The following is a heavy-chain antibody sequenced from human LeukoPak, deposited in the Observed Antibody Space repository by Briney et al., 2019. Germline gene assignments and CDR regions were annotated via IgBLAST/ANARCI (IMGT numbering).Heavy chain of an antibody. D-gene: IGHD1-7*01. CDR3: ARDFGTRTNYYYYYMDV. J-gene: IGHJ6*03. CDR1: GDSISSSDYY. Sequence: PSETLSLTCTLSGDSISSSDYYWSWIRQPAWKGLEWIRRISSSGSTNYNPSLKSRVTISVDTSKNQFYLKLRSVTAADTAVYYCARDFGTRTNYYYYYMDVWGKGTTVTISS. V-gene: IGHV4-61*02. CDR2: ISSSGST.